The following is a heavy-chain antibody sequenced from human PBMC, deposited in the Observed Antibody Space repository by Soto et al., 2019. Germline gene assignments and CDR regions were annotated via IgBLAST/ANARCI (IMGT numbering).Heavy chain of an antibody. Sequence: SETLSLTCAVYGGSFSGYYWSWIRQPPGKGLEWIGEINHSGSTNYNPSLKSRVTISVDTSKNQFSLKLSSVTAADTAVYYCVSNIAAADYGMDVWGQGTTVTVSS. CDR2: INHSGST. CDR1: GGSFSGYY. CDR3: VSNIAAADYGMDV. D-gene: IGHD6-13*01. J-gene: IGHJ6*01. V-gene: IGHV4-34*01.